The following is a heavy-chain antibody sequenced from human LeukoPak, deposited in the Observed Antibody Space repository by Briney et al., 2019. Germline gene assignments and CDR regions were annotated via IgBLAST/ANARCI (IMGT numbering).Heavy chain of an antibody. CDR3: AKSYSSGWYYFDY. J-gene: IGHJ4*02. Sequence: ASVRVSCKASGYTFTDYYFHWVRQAPGQGLEWMGWINPNSGGTYYAQKFQGRVTMTRDTSISTAYMELSRLRSDDTAVYYCAKSYSSGWYYFDYWGQGTLVTVSS. CDR2: INPNSGGT. V-gene: IGHV1-2*02. D-gene: IGHD6-19*01. CDR1: GYTFTDYY.